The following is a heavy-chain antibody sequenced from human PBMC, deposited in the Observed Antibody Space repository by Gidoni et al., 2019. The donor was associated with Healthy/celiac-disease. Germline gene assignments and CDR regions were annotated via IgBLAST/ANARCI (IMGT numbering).Heavy chain of an antibody. D-gene: IGHD3-3*01. J-gene: IGHJ3*02. CDR2: ISAYNGNT. V-gene: IGHV1-18*04. Sequence: VQLVPSGPEVRKPGASVKVSCKASAYTFTHYGISWVRQAPGQGLEWMGWISAYNGNTNYAQKLQGRVTMTTDTATSTAYMELRSLRSDDTAVYYCARDQGAFGVVKVAFDIWGQGTMVTVSS. CDR1: AYTFTHYG. CDR3: ARDQGAFGVVKVAFDI.